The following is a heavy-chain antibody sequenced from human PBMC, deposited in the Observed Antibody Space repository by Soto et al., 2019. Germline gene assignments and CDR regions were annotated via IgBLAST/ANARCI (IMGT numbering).Heavy chain of an antibody. V-gene: IGHV4-34*01. CDR1: GGSFSGFY. D-gene: IGHD2-21*02. Sequence: TWETLSLTCAVSGGSFSGFYWTWIRQPPGEGLEWIGEINHSGTTNFNPSLRSRLTTSLDSSKKHFSLKLTSMTAADAAVYYCARADRTLVTSYGLDVWGQGTTVTVSS. CDR2: INHSGTT. CDR3: ARADRTLVTSYGLDV. J-gene: IGHJ6*02.